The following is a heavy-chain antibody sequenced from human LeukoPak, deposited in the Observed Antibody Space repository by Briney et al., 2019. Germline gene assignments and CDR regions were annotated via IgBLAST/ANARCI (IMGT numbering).Heavy chain of an antibody. J-gene: IGHJ4*02. V-gene: IGHV3-30*02. CDR3: AKDIAVSDSYFDY. Sequence: GGSLRLSCGASGFDFINNGMHWVRQAPGKGLEWVAFIRYDAANQYYADSVKGRFTISIDNSKNTLYLQMDSLRSEETAIYHCAKDIAVSDSYFDYWGQGTLVTVSS. CDR1: GFDFINNG. CDR2: IRYDAANQ. D-gene: IGHD6-19*01.